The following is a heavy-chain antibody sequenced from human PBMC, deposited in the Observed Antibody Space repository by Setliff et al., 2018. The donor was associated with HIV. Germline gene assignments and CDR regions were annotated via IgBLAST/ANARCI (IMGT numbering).Heavy chain of an antibody. Sequence: PGGSLRLSCAASGFTFSSYSMNWVRQAPGRGLEWVSSITSSGSYIYYADSVKGRFPISRDNAKSSLYLQMNSLRAEDTAVYYCARVKPHLRRSGTYWIVDYWGQGTLVTVSS. V-gene: IGHV3-21*01. CDR2: ITSSGSYI. CDR1: GFTFSSYS. D-gene: IGHD1-26*01. J-gene: IGHJ4*02. CDR3: ARVKPHLRRSGTYWIVDY.